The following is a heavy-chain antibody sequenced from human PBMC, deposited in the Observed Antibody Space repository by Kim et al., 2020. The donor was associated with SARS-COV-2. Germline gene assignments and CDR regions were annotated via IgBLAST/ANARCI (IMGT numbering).Heavy chain of an antibody. CDR2: ST. J-gene: IGHJ4*02. D-gene: IGHD1-26*01. V-gene: IGHV3-23*01. Sequence: STSYADSVKGRFTISRDNSKNTLSLQMNSLRGEDTAVYYCAKGGVNLGDYWGQGTLVTVSS. CDR3: AKGGVNLGDY.